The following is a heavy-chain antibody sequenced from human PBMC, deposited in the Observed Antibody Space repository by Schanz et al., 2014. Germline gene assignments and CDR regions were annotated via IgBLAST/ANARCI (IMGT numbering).Heavy chain of an antibody. J-gene: IGHJ4*02. CDR1: GFPFSDYY. V-gene: IGHV3-11*04. Sequence: QVQLVDSGGGLVKPGGSLRLSCTASGFPFSDYYMAWIRQAPGKGLEWISYITYNGGTIYYADSVKGRFTISRDNAKNSLYLEMNSLRAEDTGLYFCARGGSGSHYRLDYWGQGTLVTVSS. D-gene: IGHD1-26*01. CDR3: ARGGSGSHYRLDY. CDR2: ITYNGGTI.